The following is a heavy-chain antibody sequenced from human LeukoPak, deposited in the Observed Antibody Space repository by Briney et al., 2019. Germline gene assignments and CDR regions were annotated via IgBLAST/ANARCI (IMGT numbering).Heavy chain of an antibody. CDR3: ARGGPTMIVPTYNY. CDR2: INPSGGST. Sequence: ASVKVSCKASGYTFTNYYMHWVRQAPGQGLEWMGLINPSGGSTSHTQKFQGRVTLTRDTSTSTVYMELSRLRSDDTAVYYCARGGPTMIVPTYNYWGQGTLVTVSS. CDR1: GYTFTNYY. V-gene: IGHV1-46*01. J-gene: IGHJ4*02. D-gene: IGHD3-22*01.